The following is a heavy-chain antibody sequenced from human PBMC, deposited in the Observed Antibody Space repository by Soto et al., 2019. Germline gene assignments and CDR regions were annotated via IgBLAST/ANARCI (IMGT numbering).Heavy chain of an antibody. V-gene: IGHV4-39*01. Sequence: SETLCLTCTVAGGSSAGSKYYWAWIRQHPGKGLEWIGSIYYTGSTYYNPSLKSRVTIAVATSKSQFSLKLSSVTAADTAVYYCARPFGVSTLPDGFAVWGQGTMVTV. CDR3: ARPFGVSTLPDGFAV. CDR2: IYYTGST. CDR1: GGSSAGSKYY. D-gene: IGHD3-3*01. J-gene: IGHJ3*01.